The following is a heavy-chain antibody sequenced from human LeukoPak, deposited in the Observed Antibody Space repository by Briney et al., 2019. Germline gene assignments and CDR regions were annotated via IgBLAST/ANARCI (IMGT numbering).Heavy chain of an antibody. V-gene: IGHV3-48*04. CDR3: ARRGGATIWDAFDI. CDR2: ISSSSSTI. J-gene: IGHJ3*02. D-gene: IGHD5-12*01. Sequence: GKSLRLSCAASGFTFSTFGLHWVRQAPGKGLEWVSYISSSSSTIYYADSVKGRFTISRDNAKNSLYLQMNSLRAEDTAVYYCARRGGATIWDAFDIWGQGTMVTVSS. CDR1: GFTFSTFG.